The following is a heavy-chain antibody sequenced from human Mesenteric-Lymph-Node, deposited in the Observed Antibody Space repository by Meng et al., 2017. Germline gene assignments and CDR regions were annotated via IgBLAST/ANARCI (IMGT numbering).Heavy chain of an antibody. V-gene: IGHV3-21*01. Sequence: GESLKISCAASGFTFSSYSMNWVRQAPGKGLEWVSSISSSSSYIYYADSVKGRLTISRDNAKNSLYLQMNSLRAEETAVYYCSRGAYCGGDCYPGSQDYWGQGTLVTVSS. CDR2: ISSSSSYI. J-gene: IGHJ4*02. CDR3: SRGAYCGGDCYPGSQDY. D-gene: IGHD2-21*02. CDR1: GFTFSSYS.